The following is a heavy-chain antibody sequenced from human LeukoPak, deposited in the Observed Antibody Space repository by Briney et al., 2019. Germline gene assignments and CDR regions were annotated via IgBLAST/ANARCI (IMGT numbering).Heavy chain of an antibody. CDR2: IYYTGST. CDR3: VRSKSGTYGWSDP. D-gene: IGHD4-17*01. Sequence: SETLSLTCTVSGGSISGFYWSWIRQPPGKGLEWIGYIYYTGSTNYNPSLKSRVTISVDTSKNQFSLKLSSVTAADTAVYYCVRSKSGTYGWSDPWGQGTLVTVSS. J-gene: IGHJ5*02. V-gene: IGHV4-59*01. CDR1: GGSISGFY.